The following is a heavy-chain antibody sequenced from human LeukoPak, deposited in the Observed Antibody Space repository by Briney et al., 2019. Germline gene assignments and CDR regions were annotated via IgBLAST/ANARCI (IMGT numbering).Heavy chain of an antibody. Sequence: KSSETLSLTCTVSGASLNTYYWTWIRQPAGKGLEWIGRLSTDGSTTYNPSLKSRITRSVDTSKNQFSLKLNSVTAADTAVYYCARGSSANWNIFDFWGQGSLVTVSS. CDR3: ARGSSANWNIFDF. V-gene: IGHV4-4*07. CDR2: LSTDGST. CDR1: GASLNTYY. J-gene: IGHJ4*02. D-gene: IGHD1-1*01.